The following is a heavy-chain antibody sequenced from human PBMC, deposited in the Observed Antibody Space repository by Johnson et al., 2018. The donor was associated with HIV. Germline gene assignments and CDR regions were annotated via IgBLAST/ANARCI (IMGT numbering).Heavy chain of an antibody. D-gene: IGHD4-23*01. CDR3: ANLGDYSGNNGFDI. Sequence: VQLVESGGGVVQPGGSLRLSCAASGFTFSSYGMHWVRQAPGKGLEWVAFTRSDGSNKYYAESVKGRFTISRDNSKNTMYLQMHGLKTEDTAVYYCANLGDYSGNNGFDIWGRGTMVTVSS. V-gene: IGHV3-30*02. J-gene: IGHJ3*02. CDR1: GFTFSSYG. CDR2: TRSDGSNK.